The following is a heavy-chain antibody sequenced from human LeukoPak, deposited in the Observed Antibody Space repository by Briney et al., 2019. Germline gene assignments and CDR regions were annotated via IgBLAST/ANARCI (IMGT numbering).Heavy chain of an antibody. D-gene: IGHD3-16*01. CDR2: IYYSGST. V-gene: IGHV4-59*11. CDR1: GGSISSHY. CDR3: ARGGEAFDY. Sequence: PSETLSLTCTVSGGSISSHYWSWIRQPPGKGLGWIGYIYYSGSTNYNPSLKSRVTISVDTSKNQFSLKLSSVTAADTAVYYCARGGEAFDYWGQGTLVTVSS. J-gene: IGHJ4*02.